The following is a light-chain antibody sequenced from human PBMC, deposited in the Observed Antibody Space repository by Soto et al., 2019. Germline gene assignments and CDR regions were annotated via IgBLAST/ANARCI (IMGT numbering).Light chain of an antibody. J-gene: IGKJ1*01. CDR2: DAS. Sequence: DIQMTQSPSTLSASVGDRVTITYLAWYQQIPGKAPKLLIYDASTLQTGVPSRFSGSGSGTEFTLTIYSLQPDDFATYYCQQYNSYPQTFGQGTKVDIK. V-gene: IGKV1-5*01. CDR3: QQYNSYPQT.